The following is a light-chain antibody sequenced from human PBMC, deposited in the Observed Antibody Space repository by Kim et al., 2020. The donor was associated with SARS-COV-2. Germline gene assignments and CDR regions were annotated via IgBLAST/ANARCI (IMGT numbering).Light chain of an antibody. CDR3: AAWDDSLNGPV. J-gene: IGLJ3*02. CDR2: SDN. Sequence: ELTQPPSPSGTPGQRVTISCSGSRSNIGSNTVNWYQQLPGTAPKLLIYSDNQRPSGVPDRFSGSKSGTSVSLAISGLQSEDEADYYCAAWDDSLNGPVFGGGTQLTVL. V-gene: IGLV1-44*01. CDR1: RSNIGSNT.